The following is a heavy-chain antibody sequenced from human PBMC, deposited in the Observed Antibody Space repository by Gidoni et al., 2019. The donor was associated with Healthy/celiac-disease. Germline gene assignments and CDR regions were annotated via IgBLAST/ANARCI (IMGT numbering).Heavy chain of an antibody. Sequence: QVQLMQSGAEVKKPGSSVKVSYKASGGTFSSYAISWVRQAPGQGLEWMGRIIPILGIANYAQKFQGRVTITADKSTSTAYMELSSLRSEDTAVYYCASSMYCSGGSCLPNDYWGQGTLVTVSS. D-gene: IGHD2-15*01. J-gene: IGHJ4*02. V-gene: IGHV1-69*04. CDR2: IIPILGIA. CDR3: ASSMYCSGGSCLPNDY. CDR1: GGTFSSYA.